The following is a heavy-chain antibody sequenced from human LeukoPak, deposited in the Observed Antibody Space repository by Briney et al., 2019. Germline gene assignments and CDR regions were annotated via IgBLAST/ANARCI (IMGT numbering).Heavy chain of an antibody. Sequence: SETLSLTCTVSGGSISSYYWSWIRQTPGKGLEWIGYIYYSGSTNFNPSLKSRVTISVDTSKNQFSLKMSSVTAADTAVYFCARGGPPGYYYDYYMDVWGKGTTVTISS. J-gene: IGHJ6*03. CDR3: ARGGPPGYYYDYYMDV. CDR1: GGSISSYY. CDR2: IYYSGST. V-gene: IGHV4-59*01.